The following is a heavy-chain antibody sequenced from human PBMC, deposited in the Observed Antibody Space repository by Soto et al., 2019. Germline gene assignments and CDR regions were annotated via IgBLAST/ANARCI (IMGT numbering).Heavy chain of an antibody. D-gene: IGHD3-22*01. CDR2: MNPNSGNT. Sequence: ASVKVSCKASGYTFTSYDINWVRQATGQGLEWMGWMNPNSGNTGYAQKFQGRVTMTRNTSISTAYMELSSLRSEDTAVYYCARALRLGLRGVLVLGYWGQGTLVTSPQ. J-gene: IGHJ4*02. CDR3: ARALRLGLRGVLVLGY. V-gene: IGHV1-8*01. CDR1: GYTFTSYD.